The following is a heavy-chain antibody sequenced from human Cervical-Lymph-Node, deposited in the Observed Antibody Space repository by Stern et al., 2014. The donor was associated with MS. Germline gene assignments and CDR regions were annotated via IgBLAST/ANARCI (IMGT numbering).Heavy chain of an antibody. CDR3: ARLYCSVGSCYPLDAFDI. V-gene: IGHV3-33*01. D-gene: IGHD2-15*01. CDR1: GFTFSSYG. J-gene: IGHJ3*02. CDR2: IWNDGSNK. Sequence: VHLVESGGGVVQPGRSLRLSCAASGFTFSSYGMHWVRQAPGKGLEWVAVIWNDGSNKYYADSVKGRFTISRDNSKNTLYLQMNSLRAEDTAVYYCARLYCSVGSCYPLDAFDIWGQGTMVTVSS.